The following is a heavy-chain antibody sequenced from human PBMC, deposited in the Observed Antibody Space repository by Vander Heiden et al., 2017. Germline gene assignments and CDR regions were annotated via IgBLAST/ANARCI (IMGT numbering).Heavy chain of an antibody. J-gene: IGHJ6*02. CDR3: ARDRGTDYYYGMDV. Sequence: QVQLVESGGGVVQPGRSLRLSCAASGFTFSSYGMHWVRQAPGKGLEWVAVIWYDGSNKYYADSVKGRFTISRDNSKNTLYLQMNSMRAEDTAVYYCARDRGTDYYYGMDVWCQGTTVAVSS. CDR1: GFTFSSYG. CDR2: IWYDGSNK. V-gene: IGHV3-33*01.